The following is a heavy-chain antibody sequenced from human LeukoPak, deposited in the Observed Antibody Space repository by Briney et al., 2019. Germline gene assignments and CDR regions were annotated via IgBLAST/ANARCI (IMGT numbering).Heavy chain of an antibody. CDR2: ISNDGTNK. V-gene: IGHV3-30-3*01. J-gene: IGHJ4*02. CDR3: AREGPRGNSQFDY. Sequence: GGSLRLSCAASGFTFSSYPINWVRQAPGKGLEWVAVISNDGTNKYFADSVKGRLTISRDNSKNTLYLQMNSLRAEDTAVYYCAREGPRGNSQFDYWGQGTLVTVSS. CDR1: GFTFSSYP. D-gene: IGHD2/OR15-2a*01.